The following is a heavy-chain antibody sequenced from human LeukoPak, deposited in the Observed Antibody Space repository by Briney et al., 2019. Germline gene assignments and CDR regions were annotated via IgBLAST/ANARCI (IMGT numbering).Heavy chain of an antibody. V-gene: IGHV1-69*13. CDR3: ASDHVVPAASS. CDR1: GYTFTSYY. Sequence: SVKVSCKASGYTFTSYYIHWVRQAPGQGLEWMGGIIPIFGTANYAQKFQGRVTITADESTSTAYMELSSLRSEDTAVYYCASDHVVPAASSWGQGTMVTVSS. CDR2: IIPIFGTA. D-gene: IGHD2-2*01. J-gene: IGHJ3*01.